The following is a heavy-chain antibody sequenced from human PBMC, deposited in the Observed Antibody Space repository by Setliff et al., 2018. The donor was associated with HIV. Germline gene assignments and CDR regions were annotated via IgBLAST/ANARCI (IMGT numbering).Heavy chain of an antibody. CDR2: VYTSGSA. J-gene: IGHJ4*02. V-gene: IGHV4-61*02. CDR1: GGSINNGTYF. Sequence: SETLSLTCTVSGGSINNGTYFWTWIRQPAGKPLEWVGRVYTSGSATYNPSLKSRVTIPVDTSKNQFSLKLSSVTAADTAVYYCARGSGGYYYDSSGYLDYWGQGTLVTVSS. D-gene: IGHD3-22*01. CDR3: ARGSGGYYYDSSGYLDY.